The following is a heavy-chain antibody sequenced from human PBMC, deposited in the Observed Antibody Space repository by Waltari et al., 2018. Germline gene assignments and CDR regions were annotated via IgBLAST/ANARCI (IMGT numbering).Heavy chain of an antibody. CDR1: GGTFSSYA. CDR3: ARDGGYDSSGYNWSYFDY. Sequence: QVQLVQSGAEVKKPGSSVKVSCKASGGTFSSYAISWVRQAPGQGLEWMGGIIPIVGTANYAQKFQGRVTITADESTSTAYMELSSLRSEDTAVYYCARDGGYDSSGYNWSYFDYWGQGTLVTVSS. V-gene: IGHV1-69*12. CDR2: IIPIVGTA. J-gene: IGHJ4*02. D-gene: IGHD3-22*01.